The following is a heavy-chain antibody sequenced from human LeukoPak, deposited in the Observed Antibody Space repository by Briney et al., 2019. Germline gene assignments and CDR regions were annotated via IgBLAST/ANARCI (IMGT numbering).Heavy chain of an antibody. CDR1: GFIFSNYW. V-gene: IGHV3-23*01. Sequence: GGSLRLSCAASGFIFSNYWMSWVRQAPGKGLEWVSAISGSGGSTYYADSVKGRFTISRDNSKNTLYLQMNSLRAEDTAVYYCARSAYGDYEGIYYFDYWGQGTLVTVSS. CDR2: ISGSGGST. CDR3: ARSAYGDYEGIYYFDY. D-gene: IGHD4-17*01. J-gene: IGHJ4*02.